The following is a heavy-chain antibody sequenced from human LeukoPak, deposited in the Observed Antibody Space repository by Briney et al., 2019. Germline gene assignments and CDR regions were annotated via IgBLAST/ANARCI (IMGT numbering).Heavy chain of an antibody. J-gene: IGHJ4*02. V-gene: IGHV4-61*05. CDR2: IYYSGST. CDR1: GGSISSSSYY. Sequence: SETLSLTCTVSGGSISSSSYYWGWIRQPPGKGLEWIGYIYYSGSTNYNPSLESRVTISVDTSKNQFSLKLSSVTAADTAVYYCARSRNWEDKYYFDYWGQGTLVTVSS. D-gene: IGHD7-27*01. CDR3: ARSRNWEDKYYFDY.